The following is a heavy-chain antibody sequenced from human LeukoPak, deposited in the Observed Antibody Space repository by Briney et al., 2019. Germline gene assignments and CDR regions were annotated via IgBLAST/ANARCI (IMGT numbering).Heavy chain of an antibody. CDR2: IYYSGST. CDR3: ARLHYYDSSGYYALVSYFDY. J-gene: IGHJ4*02. Sequence: SETLSLTCTVSCGSISSGDYYWSWIRQPPGKGLEWIGYIYYSGSTYYNPSLKSRVTISVDTSKNQFSLKLSSVTAADTAVYYCARLHYYDSSGYYALVSYFDYWGQGTLVTVSS. D-gene: IGHD3-22*01. CDR1: CGSISSGDYY. V-gene: IGHV4-30-4*01.